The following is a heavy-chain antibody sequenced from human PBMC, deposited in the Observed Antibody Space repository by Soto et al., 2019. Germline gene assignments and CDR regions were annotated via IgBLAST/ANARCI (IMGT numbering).Heavy chain of an antibody. Sequence: GGSLRLSCAASGFTFSSYGMHWVRQAPGKGLEWVAVISYDGSNKYYADSVKGRFTISRDNSKNTLYLQMNSLRAEDTAVYYCAKDHCGGDCYPPAGWFDPWGQGTLVTVSS. J-gene: IGHJ5*02. D-gene: IGHD2-21*02. CDR2: ISYDGSNK. CDR3: AKDHCGGDCYPPAGWFDP. V-gene: IGHV3-30*18. CDR1: GFTFSSYG.